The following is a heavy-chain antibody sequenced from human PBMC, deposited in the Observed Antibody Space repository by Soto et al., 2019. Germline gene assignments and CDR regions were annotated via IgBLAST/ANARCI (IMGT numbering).Heavy chain of an antibody. J-gene: IGHJ4*02. Sequence: EVQLLGSGGGLIQPGGSLRLSCAASGFTFSRYGMSWVRQAPGKGLEWVSTITCSGGSTYYAGSVKGRFTISRDNSKNTLYRQMNSLRAEDTAVYYCAKANPYSSTWDYWGQGTLVTVSS. CDR3: AKANPYSSTWDY. D-gene: IGHD6-13*01. CDR2: ITCSGGST. V-gene: IGHV3-23*01. CDR1: GFTFSRYG.